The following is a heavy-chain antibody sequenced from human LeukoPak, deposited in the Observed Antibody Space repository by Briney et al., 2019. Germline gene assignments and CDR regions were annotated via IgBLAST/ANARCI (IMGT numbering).Heavy chain of an antibody. CDR3: SRDPVIVGAKLSYYYYYMDV. CDR2: IIPIFGTA. Sequence: ASVKVSCKASGGTFSSYAISWVRQAPGQGLEWMGGIIPIFGTANYAQKFQGRVTITADESTSTAYMELSSLRSEDTAVYYSSRDPVIVGAKLSYYYYYMDVWGKGTTVTVSS. V-gene: IGHV1-69*13. CDR1: GGTFSSYA. J-gene: IGHJ6*03. D-gene: IGHD1-26*01.